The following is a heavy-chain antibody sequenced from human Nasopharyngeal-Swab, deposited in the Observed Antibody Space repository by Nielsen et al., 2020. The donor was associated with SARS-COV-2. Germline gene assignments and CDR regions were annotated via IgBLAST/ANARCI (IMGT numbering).Heavy chain of an antibody. D-gene: IGHD4-23*01. V-gene: IGHV3-74*01. CDR3: ARDLGGFGGY. CDR2: INTDGRRT. J-gene: IGHJ4*02. Sequence: GESLKISCAASGFSFSTFWMHWVRQVPGEGLVWVSRINTDGRRTNYAESVKGRFTISRDNVKNMLYLQMNNLRPEDTAVYYCARDLGGFGGYWGQGTLATVPS. CDR1: GFSFSTFW.